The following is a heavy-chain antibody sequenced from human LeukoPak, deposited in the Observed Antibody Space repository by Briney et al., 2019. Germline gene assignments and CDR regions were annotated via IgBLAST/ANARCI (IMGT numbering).Heavy chain of an antibody. J-gene: IGHJ4*02. CDR1: GFTFSSYS. Sequence: GGSLRLSCAASGFTFSSYSMNWVRQAPGKGLEWVSSISSSSRYIYYADSVKGRFTISRGNAKNSLYLQMNSLRAEDTAVYYCARDYYGDCYFDYWGQGTLVTVSS. CDR3: ARDYYGDCYFDY. CDR2: ISSSSRYI. V-gene: IGHV3-21*01. D-gene: IGHD4-17*01.